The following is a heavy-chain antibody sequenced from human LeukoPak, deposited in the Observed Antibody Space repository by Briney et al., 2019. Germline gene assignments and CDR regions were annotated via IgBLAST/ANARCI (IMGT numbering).Heavy chain of an antibody. CDR1: GGSISSYY. CDR3: ARESCSGGSCYYHDY. V-gene: IGHV3-53*05. D-gene: IGHD2-15*01. CDR2: IYSGGST. J-gene: IGHJ4*02. Sequence: PSETLSLTCTVSGGSISSYYWSWIRQPPGKGLEWVSVIYSGGSTYYADSVKGRFTISRDNSKNTLYLQMNSLRAEDTAVYYCARESCSGGSCYYHDYWGQGTLVTVSS.